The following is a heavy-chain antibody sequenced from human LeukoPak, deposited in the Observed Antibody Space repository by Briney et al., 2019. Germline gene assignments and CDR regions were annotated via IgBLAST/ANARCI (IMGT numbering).Heavy chain of an antibody. CDR3: ARDHNYAFDN. CDR2: IGIDSGNT. D-gene: IGHD1-1*01. CDR1: GFPFIEYS. J-gene: IGHJ4*02. Sequence: GGSLRLSCTASGFPFIEYSMNWVRQAPGKGLEWISYIGIDSGNTKYADSVRGRFTISADKAKNSLYLQMNSLRVENTAVYYCARDHNYAFDNWGQGTLVSVAS. V-gene: IGHV3-48*01.